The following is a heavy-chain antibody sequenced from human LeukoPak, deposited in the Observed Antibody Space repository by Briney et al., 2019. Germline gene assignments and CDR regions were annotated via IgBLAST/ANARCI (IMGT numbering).Heavy chain of an antibody. J-gene: IGHJ4*02. D-gene: IGHD3-22*01. V-gene: IGHV3-48*01. CDR1: GFLISTYS. CDR3: AKKDSITMIVPGYSPSFDY. CDR2: ISSSSSTI. Sequence: GGSLRLSCAASGFLISTYSMNWVRQAPGKGLEWVSYISSSSSTIYHADSVKGRFTISRDNAKNSLYLQMNSLRAEDTAVYYCAKKDSITMIVPGYSPSFDYWGQGTLVTVSS.